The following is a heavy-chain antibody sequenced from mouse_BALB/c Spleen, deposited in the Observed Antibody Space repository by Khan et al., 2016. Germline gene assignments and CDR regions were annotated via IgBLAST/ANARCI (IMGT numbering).Heavy chain of an antibody. CDR1: GYTFTSYW. J-gene: IGHJ4*01. CDR2: INPSTGYT. Sequence: QVQLQQSGAELAKPGASVKMSCKASGYTFTSYWMHWVKQRPGQGLEWIGYINPSTGYTEYNQKFKDKATLTADKSSSTAYMQLSSLTSEDSAVHYCTTSYYYGSSYYAMEYWGQGTSVTVSS. CDR3: TTSYYYGSSYYAMEY. D-gene: IGHD1-1*01. V-gene: IGHV1-7*01.